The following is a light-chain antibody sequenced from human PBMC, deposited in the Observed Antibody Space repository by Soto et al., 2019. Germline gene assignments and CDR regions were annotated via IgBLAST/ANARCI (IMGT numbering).Light chain of an antibody. J-gene: IGKJ1*01. V-gene: IGKV1-5*03. CDR2: KAS. Sequence: DIQMTQSPSTLSASVGDRVTITCRASQSISSWLAWYQQKPGKAPKLLIYKASSLESGVPSRFSGSGAGTEFTLTIASLQPDDFATGYCQQYEAVSGTFGPGTKVDIK. CDR1: QSISSW. CDR3: QQYEAVSGT.